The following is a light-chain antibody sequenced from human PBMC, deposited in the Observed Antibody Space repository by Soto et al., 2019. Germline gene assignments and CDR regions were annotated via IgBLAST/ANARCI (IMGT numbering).Light chain of an antibody. Sequence: QSALTQPASVSESPGQSITISCTGTSSDVGSYNLVSWYQQHPGKAPKLMIYEGSKRPSGVSNRFSGSKSGNTASLTISGLQAEDEADYYCCSYAGSHVVFGGGTKLTVL. V-gene: IGLV2-23*01. J-gene: IGLJ2*01. CDR1: SSDVGSYNL. CDR2: EGS. CDR3: CSYAGSHVV.